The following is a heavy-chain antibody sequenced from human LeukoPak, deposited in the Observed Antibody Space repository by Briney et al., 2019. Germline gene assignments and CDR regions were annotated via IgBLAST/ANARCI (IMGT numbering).Heavy chain of an antibody. Sequence: PSETLSLTCTVSGDSISSYYWSWIRQPPGKGLEWIGYIYYSGSTNYNPSLKSRVTISVDTSKNQFSLKLSSVTAADTAVYYCAKDGADDAFDIWGQGTMVTVSS. V-gene: IGHV4-59*01. J-gene: IGHJ3*02. D-gene: IGHD4-17*01. CDR1: GDSISSYY. CDR2: IYYSGST. CDR3: AKDGADDAFDI.